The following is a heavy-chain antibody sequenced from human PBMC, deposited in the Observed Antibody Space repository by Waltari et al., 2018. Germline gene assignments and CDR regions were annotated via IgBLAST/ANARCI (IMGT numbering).Heavy chain of an antibody. J-gene: IGHJ4*02. CDR1: GFTFSTSW. Sequence: EVQLVESGGGLIQPGGSLRLSCAASGFTFSTSWMHWVRQAPGKGRVWVSCIKTDGSSTSYADSVKGRFTISRDNAKNTLYLQMNSLRAEDTAVYYCARGYGSGSLPPGWGQGTLVTVSS. CDR3: ARGYGSGSLPPG. D-gene: IGHD3-10*01. CDR2: IKTDGSST. V-gene: IGHV3-74*01.